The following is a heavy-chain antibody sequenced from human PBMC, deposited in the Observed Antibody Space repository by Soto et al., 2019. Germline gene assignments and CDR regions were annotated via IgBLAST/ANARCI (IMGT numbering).Heavy chain of an antibody. CDR1: GDSVSSNSAA. CDR2: TYYRSKWYN. D-gene: IGHD3-3*01. Sequence: SQTLSLTGAISGDSVSSNSAAWNWIRQSPSRGLEWLGRTYYRSKWYNDYAVSVKSRITINPDTSKNQFSLQLNSVTPEDTAVYYCARVSKAIHQTIFGLVIDDWFDPWGQATLVSVSS. J-gene: IGHJ5*02. CDR3: ARVSKAIHQTIFGLVIDDWFDP. V-gene: IGHV6-1*01.